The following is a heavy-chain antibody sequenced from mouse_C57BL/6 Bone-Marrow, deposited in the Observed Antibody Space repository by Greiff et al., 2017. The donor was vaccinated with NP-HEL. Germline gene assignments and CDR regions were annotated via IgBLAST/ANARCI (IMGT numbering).Heavy chain of an antibody. V-gene: IGHV1-64*01. J-gene: IGHJ3*01. Sequence: VQLQQPGAELVKPGASVKLSCKASGYTFTSYWMHWVKQRPGPGLEWIGMLPPNSGSPNYNEKFKSKATLTVDKAASTAYMQLSSRTSEDAAVYYCARYPEFAYWGQGTLVTVSA. CDR3: ARYPEFAY. CDR2: LPPNSGSP. CDR1: GYTFTSYW.